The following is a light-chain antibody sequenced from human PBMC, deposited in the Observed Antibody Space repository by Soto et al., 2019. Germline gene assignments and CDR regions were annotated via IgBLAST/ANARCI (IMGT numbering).Light chain of an antibody. J-gene: IGKJ1*01. CDR2: KAS. CDR3: QHYNSYSEA. CDR1: QTISSW. Sequence: DIQMTQSPSTLSGSVGDRVTITCRASQTISSWLAWYQQKPGKAPKLLIYKASTLKSGVPSRFSGSGSGTAFTLTIRSLQPDDFAAYYCQHYNSYSEAFGQGTKVDI. V-gene: IGKV1-5*03.